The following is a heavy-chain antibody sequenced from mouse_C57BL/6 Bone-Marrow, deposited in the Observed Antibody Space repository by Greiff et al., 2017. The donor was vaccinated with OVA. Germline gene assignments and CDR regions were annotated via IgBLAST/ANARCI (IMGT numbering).Heavy chain of an antibody. CDR1: GYAFSSSW. V-gene: IGHV1-82*01. CDR2: IYPGDGDT. Sequence: VKLVESGPELVKPGASVKLSCKASGYAFSSSWMNWVKQRPGKGLEWIGRIYPGDGDTNYNGKFKGKATLTADKSSSTAYMQLSSLTPEDSAVYFCARHEDGYYASYFDYWGQGTTLTVSS. D-gene: IGHD2-3*01. CDR3: ARHEDGYYASYFDY. J-gene: IGHJ2*01.